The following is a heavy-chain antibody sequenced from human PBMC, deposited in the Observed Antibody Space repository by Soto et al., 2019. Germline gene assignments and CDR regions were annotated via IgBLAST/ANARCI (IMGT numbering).Heavy chain of an antibody. Sequence: WGSLRLSCSASVFAFSNYWMHWFRQVPGKGLVWVSRVNGDGSTRNSADSVKGRFTISRDNAKNTLYLQMDSLRAEDTAVYYCTRDPGRNWFDPWGQGTLVTVSS. J-gene: IGHJ5*02. CDR2: VNGDGSTR. CDR1: VFAFSNYW. CDR3: TRDPGRNWFDP. V-gene: IGHV3-74*01.